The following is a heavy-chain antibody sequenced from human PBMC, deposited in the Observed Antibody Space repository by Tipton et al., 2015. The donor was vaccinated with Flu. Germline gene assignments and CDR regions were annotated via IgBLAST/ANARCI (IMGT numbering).Heavy chain of an antibody. CDR1: GGSISTYY. CDR2: INYNGGT. D-gene: IGHD3-22*01. CDR3: ARAPYSDYDTSGSSFDY. Sequence: TLSLTCTVSGGSISTYYWSWIRQPPGKGLEWIGFINYNGGTDYNPSLKSRVTISVDTSKNQFSPRLSSVTAADTAVYYCARAPYSDYDTSGSSFDYWGQGTLVTVSS. J-gene: IGHJ4*02. V-gene: IGHV4-59*01.